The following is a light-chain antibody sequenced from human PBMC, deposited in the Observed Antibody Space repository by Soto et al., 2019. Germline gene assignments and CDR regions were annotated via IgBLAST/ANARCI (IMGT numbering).Light chain of an antibody. CDR2: AAS. CDR1: QSINTY. Sequence: DTQMTQSPSSLSASVGDRVTITCRASQSINTYLNWYQQKPGKAPKLLIYAASILQSGVPSRFSGSGSGTDFTLTISSLQPEDFANYYCQASYSIPSAFGHGTKLEIK. V-gene: IGKV1-39*01. CDR3: QASYSIPSA. J-gene: IGKJ2*01.